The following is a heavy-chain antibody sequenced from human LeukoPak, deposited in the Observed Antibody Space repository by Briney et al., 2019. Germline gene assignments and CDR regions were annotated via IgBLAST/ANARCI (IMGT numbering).Heavy chain of an antibody. CDR3: ARAVYRSGGYYFDY. Sequence: PGRSLRLSCAASGFTFSSYAMQWVRQAPGKGLEWVAVISYDGRDKNYAESVKGRFTISRDNSMDTLYLQMNSLRAEDTAVYYCARAVYRSGGYYFDYWGQGILVTVSS. CDR2: ISYDGRDK. D-gene: IGHD6-19*01. V-gene: IGHV3-30*04. J-gene: IGHJ4*02. CDR1: GFTFSSYA.